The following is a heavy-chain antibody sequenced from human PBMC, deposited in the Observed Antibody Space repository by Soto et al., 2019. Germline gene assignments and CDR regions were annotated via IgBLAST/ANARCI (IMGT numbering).Heavy chain of an antibody. CDR3: ARVSGEIQYNFAY. Sequence: SETLSLTCAVYGGSFSGYYWSWIRQPPGKGLEWIGEINHSGSTNYNPSLKSRVTISVDTSKNQFSLKLSSVTAADTAVYYCARVSGEIQYNFAYWGQGTLVTVSS. CDR2: INHSGST. J-gene: IGHJ4*02. D-gene: IGHD3-10*01. CDR1: GGSFSGYY. V-gene: IGHV4-34*01.